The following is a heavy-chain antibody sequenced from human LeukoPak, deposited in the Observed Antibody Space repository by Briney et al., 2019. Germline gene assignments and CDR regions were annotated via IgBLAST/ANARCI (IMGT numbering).Heavy chain of an antibody. D-gene: IGHD4-17*01. Sequence: PSETLSLTRSVSGDSITSYYWNWIRQPPGKGLEWIGYIYYSGTTNYNPSLKSRLTISLDTSKNQFSLKLSSMTAADTAVYYCARATTVNTRFDPWGQGTLVIVSS. CDR3: ARATTVNTRFDP. J-gene: IGHJ5*02. V-gene: IGHV4-59*01. CDR2: IYYSGTT. CDR1: GDSITSYY.